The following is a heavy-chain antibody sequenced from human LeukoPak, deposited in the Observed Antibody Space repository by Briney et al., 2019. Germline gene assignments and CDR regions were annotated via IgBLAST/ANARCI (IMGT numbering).Heavy chain of an antibody. CDR1: GGSISSSSYY. CDR2: IYYSGST. V-gene: IGHV4-39*07. Sequence: SETLSLTCTVSGGSISSSSYYWGWIRQPPGKGLEWIGSIYYSGSTYYNPSLKSRVTISVDTSKNQFSLKLSSVTAADTAVYYCAREFGGIAAAGTPADYWGQGTLVTVSS. D-gene: IGHD6-13*01. J-gene: IGHJ4*02. CDR3: AREFGGIAAAGTPADY.